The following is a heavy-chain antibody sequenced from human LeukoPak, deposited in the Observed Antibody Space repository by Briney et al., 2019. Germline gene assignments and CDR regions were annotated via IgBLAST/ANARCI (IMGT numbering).Heavy chain of an antibody. D-gene: IGHD3-16*01. V-gene: IGHV1-69*05. CDR2: IIPIFGTA. Sequence: SVKVSCKASGGTFSSYAISWVRQAPGQGLEWMGRIIPIFGTANYAQKFQGRVTITTDESTSTAYVELSSLRSEDTAVYYCASLTFGGVIFDYWGQGTLVTVSS. J-gene: IGHJ4*02. CDR1: GGTFSSYA. CDR3: ASLTFGGVIFDY.